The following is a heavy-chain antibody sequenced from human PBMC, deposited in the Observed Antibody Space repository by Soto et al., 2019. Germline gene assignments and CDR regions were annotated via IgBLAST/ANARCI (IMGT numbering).Heavy chain of an antibody. J-gene: IGHJ4*02. V-gene: IGHV3-30*18. CDR1: GFTFSSYG. Sequence: QVQLVESGGGVVQPGRSPRLSCAASGFTFSSYGMHWVRQAPGKGLEWVTVISNDGSNKYYADSVKGRFTISRDNSKNTLYLQLNSLRAEDTAVYYCAKDLGGLVYTFDHWGQGTLVTVSS. D-gene: IGHD6-19*01. CDR2: ISNDGSNK. CDR3: AKDLGGLVYTFDH.